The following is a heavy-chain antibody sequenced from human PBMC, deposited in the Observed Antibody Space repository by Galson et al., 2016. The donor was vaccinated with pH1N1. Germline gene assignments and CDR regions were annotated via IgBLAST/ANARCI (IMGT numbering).Heavy chain of an antibody. Sequence: SVKVSCKASGYTFTNFDINWVRQATGQGLEWMGWMNPNSGNTGYAQKSQGRVTMTRNTSIRTAYMELSSLRSEDTAIYYCAIMYCGGDCPPGYFDLWGRGTLVTVSS. D-gene: IGHD2-21*02. CDR2: MNPNSGNT. J-gene: IGHJ2*01. CDR3: AIMYCGGDCPPGYFDL. CDR1: GYTFTNFD. V-gene: IGHV1-8*01.